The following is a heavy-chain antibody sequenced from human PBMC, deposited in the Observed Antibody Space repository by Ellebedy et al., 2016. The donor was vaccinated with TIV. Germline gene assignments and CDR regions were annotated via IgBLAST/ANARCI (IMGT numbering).Heavy chain of an antibody. CDR1: GFTFSSYA. J-gene: IGHJ4*02. CDR2: ISYDGSNK. V-gene: IGHV3-30-3*01. D-gene: IGHD5-18*01. Sequence: GGSLRLSXAASGFTFSSYAMHWVRQAPGKGLEWVAVISYDGSNKYYADSVKGRFTISRDNSKNTLYLQMNSLRAEDTAVYYCARDPDTAAKIDYWGQGTLVTVSS. CDR3: ARDPDTAAKIDY.